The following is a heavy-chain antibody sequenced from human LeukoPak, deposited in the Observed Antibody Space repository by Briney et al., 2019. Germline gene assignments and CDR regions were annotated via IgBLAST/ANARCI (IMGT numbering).Heavy chain of an antibody. V-gene: IGHV4-38-2*01. D-gene: IGHD4-17*01. CDR1: GYSISSGYY. J-gene: IGHJ5*02. Sequence: PSETLSLTCAVSGYSISSGYYWGWIRQPPGKGLEWIGTIYYSGSTYYNPSLKSRVTISVDTSKNRFSLKLSSVTAADTAVYYCARSNGDYNWFDPWGQGTLVTVSS. CDR3: ARSNGDYNWFDP. CDR2: IYYSGST.